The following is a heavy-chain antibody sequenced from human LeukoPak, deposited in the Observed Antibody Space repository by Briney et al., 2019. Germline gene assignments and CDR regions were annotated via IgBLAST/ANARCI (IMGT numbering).Heavy chain of an antibody. V-gene: IGHV6-1*01. CDR2: TFYRSKWYN. J-gene: IGHJ6*02. Sequence: SQTLSLTCAISGDSVSSNSATWTWIRQSPSRGLEWLGRTFYRSKWYNDYTVSVKSRITINPVTSKNRFSLQLNSVTPEDTAVYYCARENSYYGMDVWGQGTTVTVSS. CDR1: GDSVSSNSAT. CDR3: ARENSYYGMDV.